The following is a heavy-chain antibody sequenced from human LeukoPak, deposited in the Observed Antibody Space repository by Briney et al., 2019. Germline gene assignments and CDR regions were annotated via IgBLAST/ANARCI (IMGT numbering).Heavy chain of an antibody. D-gene: IGHD2-2*02. V-gene: IGHV1-69*04. CDR3: ARGGNIVVVPAAIGGAYFDY. CDR2: IIPILGIA. J-gene: IGHJ4*02. CDR1: GGTFSSYA. Sequence: GASVKVCCKASGGTFSSYAISWVRQAPGQGLEWMGRIIPILGIANYAQKFQGRVTITADKSTSTAYMELSSLRSEDTAVYYCARGGNIVVVPAAIGGAYFDYWGQGTLVTVSS.